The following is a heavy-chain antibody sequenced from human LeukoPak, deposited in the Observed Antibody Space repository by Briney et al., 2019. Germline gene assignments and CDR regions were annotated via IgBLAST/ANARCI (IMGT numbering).Heavy chain of an antibody. J-gene: IGHJ4*02. CDR1: GYTFTDYY. Sequence: ASVKVSCKASGYTFTDYYMHWVRQAPGQGLEWMGWISPKSGGTNYAQKFQGRVTMTRDTSISTAYMELGSLRSDDTAVYYCARRGDWNHHDFWGQGTLVTVSS. D-gene: IGHD1-1*01. V-gene: IGHV1-2*02. CDR3: ARRGDWNHHDF. CDR2: ISPKSGGT.